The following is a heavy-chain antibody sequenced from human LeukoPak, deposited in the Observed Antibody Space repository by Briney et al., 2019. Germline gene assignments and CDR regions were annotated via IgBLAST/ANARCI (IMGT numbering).Heavy chain of an antibody. V-gene: IGHV3-23*01. Sequence: GGSLRLSCAASGFTFSSYAMSWVRQAPGKGLEWVSAISGSGGSTYYADPVKGRFTISRDNSKNTLYLQMNSLRAEDTAVYYCANGDYGDYASDYWGQGTLVTVSS. CDR1: GFTFSSYA. D-gene: IGHD4-17*01. J-gene: IGHJ4*02. CDR3: ANGDYGDYASDY. CDR2: ISGSGGST.